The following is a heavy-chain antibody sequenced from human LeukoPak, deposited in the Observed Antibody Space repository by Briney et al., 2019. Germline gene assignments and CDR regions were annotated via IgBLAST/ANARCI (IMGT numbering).Heavy chain of an antibody. CDR1: GGSISSYY. CDR2: IYYSGST. J-gene: IGHJ4*02. V-gene: IGHV4-59*01. Sequence: PSETLSLTCTVSGGSISSYYWSWIRQPPGKGLEWIGYIYYSGSTNYNPSLKSRVTISVDTSKNQFSLKLSSVTAADTAVYYCAREVTDYDSSGYALRGYYFDYWGQGTLVTVSS. D-gene: IGHD3-22*01. CDR3: AREVTDYDSSGYALRGYYFDY.